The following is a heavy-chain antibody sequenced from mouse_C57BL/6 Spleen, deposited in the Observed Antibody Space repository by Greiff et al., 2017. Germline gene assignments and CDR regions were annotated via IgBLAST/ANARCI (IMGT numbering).Heavy chain of an antibody. CDR2: INPNNGGT. D-gene: IGHD1-1*01. CDR1: GYTFTDYY. J-gene: IGHJ3*01. CDR3: ARGDYYGSSSN. Sequence: EVQLQQSGPELVKPGASVKISCKASGYTFTDYYMNWVKQSPGKSLEWIGDINPNNGGTSYNQKFKGKATLTVDKSSSTAYLELRSLTSEDSAVYYCARGDYYGSSSNWGQGTLVTVSA. V-gene: IGHV1-26*01.